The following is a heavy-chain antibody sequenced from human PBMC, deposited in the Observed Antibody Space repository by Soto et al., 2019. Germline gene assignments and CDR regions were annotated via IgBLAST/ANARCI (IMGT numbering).Heavy chain of an antibody. CDR2: ISPHKGDT. CDR1: GGTFSTYA. Sequence: QVQLVQSGAEVKKPGSSVKVSCKSSGGTFSTYAVTWVRQAPGQGLEWMGWISPHKGDTYYAQRLQGRVTRTTDTSTSTAYMELRSLRSDDTAVYFCARDLDGSGSYYTNYWGQGTLVTVSS. CDR3: ARDLDGSGSYYTNY. V-gene: IGHV1-18*01. J-gene: IGHJ4*02. D-gene: IGHD3-10*01.